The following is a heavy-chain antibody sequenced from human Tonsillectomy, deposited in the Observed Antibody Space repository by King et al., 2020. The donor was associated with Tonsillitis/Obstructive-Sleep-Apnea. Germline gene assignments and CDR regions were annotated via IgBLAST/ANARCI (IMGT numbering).Heavy chain of an antibody. D-gene: IGHD1-26*01. Sequence: QLQESGPGLVKPSETLSLTCTVSGGSISSYYWSWIRQPPGKGLEWIGYIYYSGSTNYNPSLKSRVTISVDTSKNQFSLKLSSVTAADTAVYYCARTYSGSYAFNFDYWGQGTLVTVSS. J-gene: IGHJ4*02. CDR2: IYYSGST. CDR1: GGSISSYY. CDR3: ARTYSGSYAFNFDY. V-gene: IGHV4-59*08.